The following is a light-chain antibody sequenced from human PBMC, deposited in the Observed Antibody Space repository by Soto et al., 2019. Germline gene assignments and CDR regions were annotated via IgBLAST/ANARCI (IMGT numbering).Light chain of an antibody. CDR2: TND. J-gene: IGLJ2*01. Sequence: QSVLTQPPSTSGTPGQSVTISCSGSSSNIGSNTVNWYQQLPGTAPKLLIYTNDHRPSGVPDRLSGSKSGTSASLAISGLQSEDEADYYCEAWDDSLNGPVFGGGTKLTVL. CDR1: SSNIGSNT. CDR3: EAWDDSLNGPV. V-gene: IGLV1-44*01.